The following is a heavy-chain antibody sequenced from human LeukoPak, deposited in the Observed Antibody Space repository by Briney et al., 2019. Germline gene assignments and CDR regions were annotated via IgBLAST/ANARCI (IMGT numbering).Heavy chain of an antibody. V-gene: IGHV3-33*06. Sequence: GRSLRLSCAASGFTFSSYGMHWVRQAPGKGLEWVAVIWYDGSNKYYADSVKGRFTISRDNSKNTLYLQMNSLRAEDTAVYYCAKDRIAAALAGFDYWGQGTLVTVSS. J-gene: IGHJ4*02. CDR2: IWYDGSNK. D-gene: IGHD6-13*01. CDR3: AKDRIAAALAGFDY. CDR1: GFTFSSYG.